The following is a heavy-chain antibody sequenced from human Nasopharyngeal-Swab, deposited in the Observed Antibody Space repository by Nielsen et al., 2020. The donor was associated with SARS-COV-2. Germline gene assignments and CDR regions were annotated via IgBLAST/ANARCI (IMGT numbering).Heavy chain of an antibody. CDR1: GCAFNDYT. CDR3: ARDIMITFGGVITDLLAY. J-gene: IGHJ4*02. D-gene: IGHD3-16*02. CDR2: INPDNGDT. V-gene: IGHV1-3*01. Sequence: ASVKVSCKSSGCAFNDYTMQWVRQAPGQGLEWLGWINPDNGDTKYSQKFQGRVAITGDTSASTAYLELSGLTSEDTAVYYCARDIMITFGGVITDLLAYWGQGTLVSVSS.